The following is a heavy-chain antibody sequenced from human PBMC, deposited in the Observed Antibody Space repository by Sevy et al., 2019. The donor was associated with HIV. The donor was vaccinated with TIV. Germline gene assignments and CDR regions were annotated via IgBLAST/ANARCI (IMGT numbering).Heavy chain of an antibody. D-gene: IGHD6-6*01. CDR3: ARGRVAGRLDS. CDR1: GGSISSGGYQ. Sequence: SETLSLTCTVSGGSISSGGYQWGWIRQPPGKGLEWIGSMSNSGYTYYNPSLRSRVTIIVDTSRNQFSLKVSSVTAAVTGLYYCARGRVAGRLDSWGQGILVTVSS. CDR2: MSNSGYT. V-gene: IGHV4-39*02. J-gene: IGHJ4*02.